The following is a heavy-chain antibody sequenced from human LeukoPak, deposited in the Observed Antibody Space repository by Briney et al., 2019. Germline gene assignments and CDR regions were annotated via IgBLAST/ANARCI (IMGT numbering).Heavy chain of an antibody. Sequence: SKTLSPTCTVSGGSISSYYWSWVRQPAGKGLEWIGRIYTSGSTNYNPSLKSRVTMSVDTSKNQFSLKLSSVTAADTAVYYCARDTGAAAGPYNWFDPWGQGTLVTVSS. D-gene: IGHD6-13*01. CDR3: ARDTGAAAGPYNWFDP. V-gene: IGHV4-4*07. CDR1: GGSISSYY. J-gene: IGHJ5*02. CDR2: IYTSGST.